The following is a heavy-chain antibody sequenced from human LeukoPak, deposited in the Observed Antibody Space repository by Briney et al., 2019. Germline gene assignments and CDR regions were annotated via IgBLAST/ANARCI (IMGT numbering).Heavy chain of an antibody. J-gene: IGHJ5*02. CDR1: GFTFSSYS. D-gene: IGHD2-15*01. V-gene: IGHV3-48*01. Sequence: GGSLRLSCAASGFTFSSYSMNWVRQAPGKGLEWVSYISTSSSTIYYADPVKGRFTISRDNAKNSLYLQMNSLRAEDTAVYYCARDCSPLSRPLLGYNWFDPWGQGTLVTVSS. CDR2: ISTSSSTI. CDR3: ARDCSPLSRPLLGYNWFDP.